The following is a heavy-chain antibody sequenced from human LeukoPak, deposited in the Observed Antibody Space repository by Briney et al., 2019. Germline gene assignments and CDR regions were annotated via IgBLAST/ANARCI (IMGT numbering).Heavy chain of an antibody. CDR2: IYPGDSDT. V-gene: IGHV5-51*01. CDR3: ARHGLWFGELSSWFDY. D-gene: IGHD3-10*01. CDR1: GYSFTSYW. Sequence: GESLKISCKGSGYSFTSYWIGWVRQMPGKGLEWKGIIYPGDSDTRYSPSFQGQVTISADKSISTAYLQWSSLKASDTAMYYCARHGLWFGELSSWFDYWGQGTLVTVSS. J-gene: IGHJ4*02.